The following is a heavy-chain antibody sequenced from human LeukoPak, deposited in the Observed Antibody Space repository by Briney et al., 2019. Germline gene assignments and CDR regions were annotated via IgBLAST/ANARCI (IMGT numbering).Heavy chain of an antibody. D-gene: IGHD3-10*01. CDR3: ARHITLRKGSAAVDY. Sequence: PSETLSLTCTVSGGSISSYYWSWIRQPPGKGLEWIGYIYYSGSTNYNPSLKSRVTISVDTSKNQFSLKLSSVTAADTAVYYCARHITLRKGSAAVDYWGQGTLVTVSS. V-gene: IGHV4-59*08. CDR2: IYYSGST. J-gene: IGHJ4*02. CDR1: GGSISSYY.